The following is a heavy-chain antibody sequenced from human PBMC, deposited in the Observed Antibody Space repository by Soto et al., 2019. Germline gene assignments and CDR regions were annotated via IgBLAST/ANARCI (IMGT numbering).Heavy chain of an antibody. CDR3: ARSQSGDYEGCGY. J-gene: IGHJ4*02. CDR1: GYTFTNYD. D-gene: IGHD4-17*01. CDR2: ISPSNGNT. Sequence: QVQLVQSGAEVKKPGASVKVSCKASGYTFTNYDINWVRQAPGQGLEWMGWISPSNGNTNYAQRVQGRVTMTTDTSTSTAYMELRSLRSDDTAVYYWARSQSGDYEGCGYWGQGTLVTVSS. V-gene: IGHV1-18*01.